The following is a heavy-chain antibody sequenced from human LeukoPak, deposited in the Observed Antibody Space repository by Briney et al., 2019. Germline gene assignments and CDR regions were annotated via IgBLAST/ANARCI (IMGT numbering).Heavy chain of an antibody. CDR1: GYTFTGYY. V-gene: IGHV1-2*02. J-gene: IGHJ4*02. Sequence: ASVKVSCKASGYTFTGYYMHWVRQAPGQGLEWMGWINPNSGGTNYAQKFQGRVTMTRDTSISTAYMELSGLRSDDTAVYYCARSLVVVVRGFDYWGQGTLVTVSS. CDR2: INPNSGGT. D-gene: IGHD2-2*01. CDR3: ARSLVVVVRGFDY.